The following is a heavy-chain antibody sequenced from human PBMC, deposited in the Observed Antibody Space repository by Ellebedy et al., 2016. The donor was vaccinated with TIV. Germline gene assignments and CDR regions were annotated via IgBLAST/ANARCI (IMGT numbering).Heavy chain of an antibody. J-gene: IGHJ6*02. CDR3: ARPADYDILTGPHGGYYGMDV. Sequence: GESLKISCKGSGYSFTSYWIGWVRQMPGKGLEWMGIIYPGDSDTRYSPSFQGQVTISADKSISTAYLQWSSLKASDTAMYYCARPADYDILTGPHGGYYGMDVWGQGTTVTVSS. D-gene: IGHD3-9*01. CDR1: GYSFTSYW. CDR2: IYPGDSDT. V-gene: IGHV5-51*01.